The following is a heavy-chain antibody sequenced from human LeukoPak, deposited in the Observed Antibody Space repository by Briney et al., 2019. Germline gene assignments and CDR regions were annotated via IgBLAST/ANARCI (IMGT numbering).Heavy chain of an antibody. CDR1: GFTFDDYA. Sequence: SLRLSCAASGFTFDDYAMHWVRPVPGRGREWVSGSRWNIVSIGYADSVKGLFTKSKDHAKNSLYLHMNSLSAEDTALYYCAKGKKITVAGLFDCWGQGTLVTVSS. J-gene: IGHJ4*02. D-gene: IGHD6-19*01. V-gene: IGHV3-9*01. CDR3: AKGKKITVAGLFDC. CDR2: SRWNIVSI.